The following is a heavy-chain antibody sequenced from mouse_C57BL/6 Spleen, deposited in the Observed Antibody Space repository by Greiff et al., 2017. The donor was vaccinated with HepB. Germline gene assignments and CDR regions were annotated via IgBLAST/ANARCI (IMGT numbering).Heavy chain of an antibody. Sequence: VQLQQSGAELARPGASVKLSCKASGYTFTSYGISWVKQRTGQGLEWIGEIYPRSGNTYYNEKFKGKATLTADKSSSTAYMELRSLTSEDSAVYFCARWGYYGSSRGYFGVWGTGTTVTVSS. D-gene: IGHD1-1*01. CDR3: ARWGYYGSSRGYFGV. CDR1: GYTFTSYG. V-gene: IGHV1-81*01. CDR2: IYPRSGNT. J-gene: IGHJ1*03.